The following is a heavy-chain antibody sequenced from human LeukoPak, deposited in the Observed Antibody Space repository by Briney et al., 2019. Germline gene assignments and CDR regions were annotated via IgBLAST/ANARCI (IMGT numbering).Heavy chain of an antibody. J-gene: IGHJ5*02. CDR1: GYTFTGYY. V-gene: IGHV1-2*02. CDR3: ARDSASRRNYDILTGCPDL. D-gene: IGHD3-9*01. Sequence: GASVKVSCKASGYTFTGYYMHWVRQAPGQGLEWMGWINPNSGGTNYAQKFQGRVTMTRDTSISTAYMELSRLRSDDTAVYYCARDSASRRNYDILTGCPDLWGQGALVTVSS. CDR2: INPNSGGT.